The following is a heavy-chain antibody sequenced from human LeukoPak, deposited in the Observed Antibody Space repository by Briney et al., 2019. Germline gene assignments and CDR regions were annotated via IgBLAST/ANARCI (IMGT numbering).Heavy chain of an antibody. J-gene: IGHJ4*02. CDR1: GDSVSSNSAA. D-gene: IGHD6-13*01. CDR2: TYYRSKWYN. CDR3: ARDKQQLANPFDY. V-gene: IGHV6-1*01. Sequence: SQTLSLTCAISGDSVSSNSAAWNWITQSPSRGLEWLGRTYYRSKWYNDYAVSVKSRITINPDTSKNQFSLQLNSVTPEDTAVYYCARDKQQLANPFDYWGQGTLVTVSS.